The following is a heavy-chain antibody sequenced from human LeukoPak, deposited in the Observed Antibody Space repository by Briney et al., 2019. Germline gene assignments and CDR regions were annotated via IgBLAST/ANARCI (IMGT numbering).Heavy chain of an antibody. CDR2: ISSSSSYT. CDR1: AFTFSDYY. Sequence: GGSLRLSCAASAFTFSDYYMSWIRQAPGKGLEWVSYISSSSSYTNYADSVKGRFTISRDKAKNSLYLQMNSRRAEDTAVYYCARDIAAAGKDYWGQGTLVTVSS. CDR3: ARDIAAAGKDY. V-gene: IGHV3-11*06. D-gene: IGHD6-13*01. J-gene: IGHJ4*02.